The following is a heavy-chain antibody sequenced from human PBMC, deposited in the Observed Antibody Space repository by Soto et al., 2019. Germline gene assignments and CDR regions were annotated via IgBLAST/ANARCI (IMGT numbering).Heavy chain of an antibody. CDR1: GGSISSYY. D-gene: IGHD6-13*01. Sequence: QMQLQESGPGLVKPSETLSLTCTVSGGSISSYYWSWIRQPPGKGLEWIGYIFYSGSTTYNPSLKSRVTSSVDTSKNQFSLKLSSVTAADTAVYYCARDQTGYSSSWYYFDYWGQGILVTVSS. CDR2: IFYSGST. CDR3: ARDQTGYSSSWYYFDY. V-gene: IGHV4-59*01. J-gene: IGHJ4*02.